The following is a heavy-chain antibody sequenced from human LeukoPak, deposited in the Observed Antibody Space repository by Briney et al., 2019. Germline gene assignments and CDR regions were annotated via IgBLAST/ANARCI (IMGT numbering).Heavy chain of an antibody. CDR2: INPSGGST. V-gene: IGHV1-46*01. Sequence: ASVKVSCKASGYTFTSYYMHWVRQAPGQGLEWMGIINPSGGSTSYAKKFQGRVTMTRETSTSRVYMELRSLRAEDTGVYCCAREPEVGAAGSERIEDYWGQGTMVTVSS. J-gene: IGHJ4*02. D-gene: IGHD6-13*01. CDR1: GYTFTSYY. CDR3: AREPEVGAAGSERIEDY.